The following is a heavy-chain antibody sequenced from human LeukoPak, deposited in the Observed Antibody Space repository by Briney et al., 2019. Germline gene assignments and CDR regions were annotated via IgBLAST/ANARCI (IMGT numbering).Heavy chain of an antibody. CDR2: IKQDGSEK. J-gene: IGHJ4*02. Sequence: GGSLRLSCAASGFTFSSYWMSWVRQAPGKGLEWVANIKQDGSEKYYVDSVKGRFTISRDNAKDSLYLQMNSLRAEDTAVYYCACPDSGYDWAFDYWGQGTLVTVSS. V-gene: IGHV3-7*01. D-gene: IGHD5-12*01. CDR3: ACPDSGYDWAFDY. CDR1: GFTFSSYW.